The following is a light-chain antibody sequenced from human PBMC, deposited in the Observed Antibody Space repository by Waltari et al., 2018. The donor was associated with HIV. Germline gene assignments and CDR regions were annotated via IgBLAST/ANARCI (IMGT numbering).Light chain of an antibody. CDR1: TSNIGGNT. J-gene: IGLJ1*01. CDR3: AAWDDSLKGGA. V-gene: IGLV1-44*01. CDR2: SNK. Sequence: QSVLAQPPSASGTPGQRVTISCSGSTSNIGGNTVSWYQQLPGTAPKLLIYSNKWRPSGVPGLLSGSPSDTSASLVISGLQSEDEADYYCAAWDDSLKGGAFGTGTKVTVL.